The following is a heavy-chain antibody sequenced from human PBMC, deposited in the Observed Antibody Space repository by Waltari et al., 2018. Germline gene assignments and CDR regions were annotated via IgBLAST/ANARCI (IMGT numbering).Heavy chain of an antibody. Sequence: QVQLQQWGAGLLKPSETLSLTCAVYGGSFSGYYWSWIRQPPGKGLEWIGEINHSGSTNYNPSLKSRVTISVDTSKNQFSLKLSSVTAADTAVYYCARYCGGDCYRAEYFQHWGQGTLVTVSS. V-gene: IGHV4-34*01. D-gene: IGHD2-21*01. CDR1: GGSFSGYY. J-gene: IGHJ1*01. CDR3: ARYCGGDCYRAEYFQH. CDR2: INHSGST.